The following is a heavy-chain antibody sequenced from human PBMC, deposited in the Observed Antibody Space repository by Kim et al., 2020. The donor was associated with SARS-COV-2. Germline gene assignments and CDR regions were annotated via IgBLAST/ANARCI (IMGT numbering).Heavy chain of an antibody. J-gene: IGHJ4*02. V-gene: IGHV1-69*01. Sequence: AQKCQGRVTITADESTSTAYMELSSLRSEDTAVYYCARGPYSSGWYPFDYWGQGTLVTVSS. D-gene: IGHD6-19*01. CDR3: ARGPYSSGWYPFDY.